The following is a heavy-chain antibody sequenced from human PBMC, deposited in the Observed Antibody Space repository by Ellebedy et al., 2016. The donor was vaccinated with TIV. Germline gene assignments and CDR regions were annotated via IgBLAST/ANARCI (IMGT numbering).Heavy chain of an antibody. V-gene: IGHV1-2*02. Sequence: ASVKVSCXASGYTFTGYYMHWVRQAPGQGLEWMGWINPNSGGTNYAQKFQGRVTMTRDTSISTAYMELSRLRSDDTAVYYCARGVVVPAAMRSYYYYYMDVWGKGTTVTVSS. CDR3: ARGVVVPAAMRSYYYYYMDV. CDR2: INPNSGGT. D-gene: IGHD2-2*01. CDR1: GYTFTGYY. J-gene: IGHJ6*03.